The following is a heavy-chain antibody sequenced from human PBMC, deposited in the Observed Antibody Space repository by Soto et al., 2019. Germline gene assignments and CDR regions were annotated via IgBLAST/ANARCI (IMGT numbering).Heavy chain of an antibody. J-gene: IGHJ5*02. Sequence: ASVKVSCNAARDTFTSYYIHWVRQAPGQGLEWMGIINPSGGSTSYAQKFQGRVTMTRDTSTSTVYMELSSLRSEDTAVYYCARDPGTTWPDNWFDPWGQGTLVTVSS. CDR2: INPSGGST. CDR3: ARDPGTTWPDNWFDP. D-gene: IGHD1-1*01. V-gene: IGHV1-46*01. CDR1: RDTFTSYY.